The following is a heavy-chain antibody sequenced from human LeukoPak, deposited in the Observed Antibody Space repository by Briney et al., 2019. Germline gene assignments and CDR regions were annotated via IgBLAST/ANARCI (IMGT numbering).Heavy chain of an antibody. V-gene: IGHV4-34*01. CDR3: ARGPDIVVVPVAKHFDP. D-gene: IGHD2-2*01. J-gene: IGHJ5*02. CDR2: INHSGST. Sequence: SEALSLTCAVYGGSFSGYYWSWIGQPPGKGLEWVGEINHSGSTNYNPSLKSRVTISVDTSKNQFSLKLSSVTAADTAVYYCARGPDIVVVPVAKHFDPWGQGTLVTVSS. CDR1: GGSFSGYY.